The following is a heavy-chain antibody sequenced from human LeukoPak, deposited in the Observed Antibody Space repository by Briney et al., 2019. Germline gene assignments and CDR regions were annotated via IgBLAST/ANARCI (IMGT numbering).Heavy chain of an antibody. CDR3: ARGGGYYDSTENADY. D-gene: IGHD3-22*01. CDR1: RGTFSSYA. J-gene: IGHJ4*02. Sequence: GSSVKVSCKASRGTFSSYAINWVRQATGQGLEWMGWMNPNSGNTGYAQKFQGRVTMTRNTSISTAYMELSSLRSEDTAVYYCARGGGYYDSTENADYWGQGTLVTVSS. V-gene: IGHV1-8*02. CDR2: MNPNSGNT.